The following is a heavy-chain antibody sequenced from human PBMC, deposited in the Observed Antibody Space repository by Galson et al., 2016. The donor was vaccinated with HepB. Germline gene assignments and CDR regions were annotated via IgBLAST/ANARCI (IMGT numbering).Heavy chain of an antibody. V-gene: IGHV3-30*18. CDR2: ISDDGSKK. CDR3: AKDRGSGYYYFDAFDI. CDR1: GISISSYA. Sequence: SLRLSCAASGISISSYAVHWVRQAPGKGLEWVAVISDDGSKKYYADSVKGRFTISRDNSKNTLYLQMNSLRAEDTAVYYCAKDRGSGYYYFDAFDIWGQGTMVTVSS. D-gene: IGHD3-22*01. J-gene: IGHJ3*02.